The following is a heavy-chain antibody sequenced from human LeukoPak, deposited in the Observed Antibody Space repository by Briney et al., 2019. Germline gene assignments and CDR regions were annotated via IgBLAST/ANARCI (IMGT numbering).Heavy chain of an antibody. CDR2: IYHSGST. CDR1: GYSISSGYY. J-gene: IGHJ5*02. V-gene: IGHV4-38-2*02. Sequence: SETLSLTCTVSGYSISSGYYWGWIRPPPGKGLEWIGSIYHSGSTYYNPSLKSRVTISVDTSKNQFSLKLSSVTAADTAVYYCARNMGIWEQLVCGWFDPWGQGTLVTVSS. CDR3: ARNMGIWEQLVCGWFDP. D-gene: IGHD6-6*01.